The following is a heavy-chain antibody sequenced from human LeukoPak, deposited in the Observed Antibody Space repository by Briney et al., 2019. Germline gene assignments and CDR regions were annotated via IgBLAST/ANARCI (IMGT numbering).Heavy chain of an antibody. CDR1: GFTFSSYW. J-gene: IGHJ4*02. Sequence: PGGSLRLSCAASGFTFSSYWMSWVRQAPGKGLEWVANIKQDGSEKYYVDSVKGRFTISRDNSKNMLSLQMNSLRAEDTAVYYCAKDGDDCIEDWGQGTLVTVSS. D-gene: IGHD3-22*01. V-gene: IGHV3-7*01. CDR2: IKQDGSEK. CDR3: AKDGDDCIED.